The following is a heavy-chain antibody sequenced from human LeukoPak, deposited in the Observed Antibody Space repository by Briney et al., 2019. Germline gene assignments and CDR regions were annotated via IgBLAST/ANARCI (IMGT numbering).Heavy chain of an antibody. J-gene: IGHJ4*02. V-gene: IGHV3-23*01. CDR1: GFTFGNYA. D-gene: IGHD1-1*01. CDR2: ISDSGGGT. CDR3: AKANGYFDY. Sequence: GGSLRLSCAASGFTFGNYAMSWVRQAPGKGLEWVSVISDSGGGTHYADSVKGRFTVSRDNSKNMLYVQMNSLRAEDTAVYYCAKANGYFDYWGQGTLVTASS.